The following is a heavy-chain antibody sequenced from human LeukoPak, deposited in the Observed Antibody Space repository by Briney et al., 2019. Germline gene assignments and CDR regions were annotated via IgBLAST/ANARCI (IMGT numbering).Heavy chain of an antibody. CDR2: INPNSGGT. Sequence: GASVKVSCKASGYTFTGYYMHWVRQAPGQGLEWMGWINPNSGGTNYAQKFQGRVTMTRDTSISTAYMELSRLRSDDTAVYYCARDVDSSGYFSWFDPWGQGTLVTVSS. J-gene: IGHJ5*02. CDR1: GYTFTGYY. V-gene: IGHV1-2*02. D-gene: IGHD3-22*01. CDR3: ARDVDSSGYFSWFDP.